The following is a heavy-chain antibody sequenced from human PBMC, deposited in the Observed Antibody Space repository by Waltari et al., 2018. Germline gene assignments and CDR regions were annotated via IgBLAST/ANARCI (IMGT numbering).Heavy chain of an antibody. D-gene: IGHD6-13*01. V-gene: IGHV1-3*01. Sequence: VQLVQSGAEVKKPGATVKISCKASGYTFTDYYMHWVRQAPGQRLEWMGWVNAGNGNTKYSQKFQGRVTITRDTSASTAYMELSSLRSEDTAVYYCARDRDIAAAGTYWFDPWGQGTLVTVSS. CDR2: VNAGNGNT. CDR3: ARDRDIAAAGTYWFDP. CDR1: GYTFTDYY. J-gene: IGHJ5*02.